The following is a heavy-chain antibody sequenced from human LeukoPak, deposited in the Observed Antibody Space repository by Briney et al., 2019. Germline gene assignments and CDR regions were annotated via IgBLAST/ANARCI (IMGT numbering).Heavy chain of an antibody. J-gene: IGHJ3*02. D-gene: IGHD1-14*01. Sequence: ASVKVSCKASGYTFTNFYLHWVRQAPGQGLEWMGIINPTTGSTTYAQKLQGRVTMTRDMSTSTVYMELSSLRSEDTAVYFCARDLNPQSIGMRAFDIWGQGTMVTASS. CDR3: ARDLNPQSIGMRAFDI. V-gene: IGHV1-46*01. CDR2: INPTTGST. CDR1: GYTFTNFY.